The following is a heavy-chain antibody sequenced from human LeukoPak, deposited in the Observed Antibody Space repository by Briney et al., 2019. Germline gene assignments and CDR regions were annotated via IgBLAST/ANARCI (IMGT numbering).Heavy chain of an antibody. D-gene: IGHD1-26*01. V-gene: IGHV4-59*08. CDR3: ARLGGTYDAFDI. CDR2: IYYSGST. CDR1: GGSISSYY. Sequence: SETLSLTCTVSGGSISSYYWSWIRQPPGKGLEWIGYIYYSGSTNYNPSLKSRVTISVDTSKNQFSLKLSSVTAADTAVYYCARLGGTYDAFDIWGQGTMVTVSS. J-gene: IGHJ3*02.